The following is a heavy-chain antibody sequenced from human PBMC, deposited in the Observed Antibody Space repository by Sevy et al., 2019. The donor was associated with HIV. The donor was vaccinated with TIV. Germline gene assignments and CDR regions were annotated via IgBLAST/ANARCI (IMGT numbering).Heavy chain of an antibody. CDR2: ISPHNGDT. CDR1: GYLFTSYR. J-gene: IGHJ4*02. D-gene: IGHD2-15*01. V-gene: IGHV1-18*01. CDR3: ARASCSGGRCYSLAY. Sequence: ASVKVSCKASGYLFTSYRITWVRQAPGKRLELVGWISPHNGDTNYAQRVQDRVTMITDTSTTTAYMELRSLTSDDSAVYYCARASCSGGRCYSLAYWGQGTLVTVSS.